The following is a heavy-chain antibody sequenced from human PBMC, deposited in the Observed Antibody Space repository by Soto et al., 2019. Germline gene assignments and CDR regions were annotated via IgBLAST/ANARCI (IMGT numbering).Heavy chain of an antibody. Sequence: QVQLVESGGGVVQPGRSLRLSCAASGFTFSSYAMHWVRQAPGKGLEWVAVISYDASNKHYADSVKGRFTISRDNSKNTLYLQMNSRRAEDTAVYYCARGDSSGSAAFDYWGQGTLVTVSS. CDR2: ISYDASNK. CDR1: GFTFSSYA. D-gene: IGHD6-25*01. J-gene: IGHJ4*02. V-gene: IGHV3-30-3*01. CDR3: ARGDSSGSAAFDY.